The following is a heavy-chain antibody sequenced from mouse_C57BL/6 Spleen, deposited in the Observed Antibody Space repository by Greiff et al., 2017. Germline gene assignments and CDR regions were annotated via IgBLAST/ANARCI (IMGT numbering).Heavy chain of an antibody. CDR2: ISSGGDYI. D-gene: IGHD2-4*01. V-gene: IGHV5-9-1*02. J-gene: IGHJ4*01. CDR1: GFTFSSYA. Sequence: EVMLVESGEGLVKPGGSLKLSCAASGFTFSSYAMSWVRQTPEKRLEWVAYISSGGDYIYYADTVKGRFTISRANARNTLYLQMSSLKSEDTAMYYCTRDDYDLYAMDYWGQGTSVTVSS. CDR3: TRDDYDLYAMDY.